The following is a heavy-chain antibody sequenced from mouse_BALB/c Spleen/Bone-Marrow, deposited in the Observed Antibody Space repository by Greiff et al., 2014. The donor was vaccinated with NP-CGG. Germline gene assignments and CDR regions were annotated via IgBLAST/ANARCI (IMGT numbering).Heavy chain of an antibody. CDR2: IDPANGNT. CDR3: ARWEYYAMDY. D-gene: IGHD4-1*01. CDR1: GFNIKDTY. Sequence: LVESGAELVKPGASVKLSCTASGFNIKDTYMHWVKQRPEQGLEWIGRIDPANGNTKYDPKFQGKATITADTSSNTAYLQLSSLTYEDAAVYYCARWEYYAMDYWGQGTSVTVSS. J-gene: IGHJ4*01. V-gene: IGHV14-3*02.